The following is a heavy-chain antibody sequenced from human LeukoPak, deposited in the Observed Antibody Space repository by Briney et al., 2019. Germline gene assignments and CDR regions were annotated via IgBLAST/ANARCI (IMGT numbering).Heavy chain of an antibody. Sequence: GGSLRLSCAASGFISSSYTINWVRQAPGKGLEWVSSISSSGTFIYYADSVKGRFTISRDNAKSSLFLQMNSLRPEDTAVYYCARLDGVWTKTGGWGQGALVTVSS. J-gene: IGHJ4*02. V-gene: IGHV3-21*01. CDR1: GFISSSYT. CDR2: ISSSGTFI. D-gene: IGHD2-15*01. CDR3: ARLDGVWTKTGG.